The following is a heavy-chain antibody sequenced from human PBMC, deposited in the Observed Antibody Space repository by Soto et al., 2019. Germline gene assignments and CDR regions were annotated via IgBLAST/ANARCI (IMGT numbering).Heavy chain of an antibody. J-gene: IGHJ4*02. CDR2: ISYDGSNK. V-gene: IGHV3-30-3*01. D-gene: IGHD5-18*01. Sequence: PGGSLRLSCAASGFTFSSYAMDWVRQAPGKGLEWVAVISYDGSNKYYADSVKGRFTISRDNSKNTLYLQMNSLRAEDTAVYYCARDPSPGYGYGYYFDYWGQGTLVTVSS. CDR1: GFTFSSYA. CDR3: ARDPSPGYGYGYYFDY.